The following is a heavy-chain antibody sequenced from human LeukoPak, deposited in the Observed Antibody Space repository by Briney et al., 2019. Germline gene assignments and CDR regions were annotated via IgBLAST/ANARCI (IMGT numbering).Heavy chain of an antibody. V-gene: IGHV3-74*03. D-gene: IGHD5-12*01. CDR3: VKGGHKLDIQTTHYYYGLDV. CDR2: VESDASRT. Sequence: GGALRLSCVASGFTLSDHWMYWVRQGPSRGLAHVSRVESDASRTTYAYAVKGRFTISRDDAKKPMSLTMNSLRVEETAVSSCVKGGHKLDIQTTHYYYGLDVWGQGTTVAVS. CDR1: GFTLSDHW. J-gene: IGHJ6*02.